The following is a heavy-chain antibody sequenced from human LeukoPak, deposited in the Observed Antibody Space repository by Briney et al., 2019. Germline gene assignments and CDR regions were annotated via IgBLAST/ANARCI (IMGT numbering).Heavy chain of an antibody. D-gene: IGHD5-24*01. CDR3: ATWGRNAYNFDY. CDR1: GGSISSYY. J-gene: IGHJ4*02. V-gene: IGHV4-59*01. CDR2: IYYSGST. Sequence: SETLSLTCTVSGGSISSYYWSWIRQPPGKGLEWIGYIYYSGSTNYNPSLKSRVTISVDTSKNHFSLKLNSVTAADTAVYYCATWGRNAYNFDYWGQGTLVTVSS.